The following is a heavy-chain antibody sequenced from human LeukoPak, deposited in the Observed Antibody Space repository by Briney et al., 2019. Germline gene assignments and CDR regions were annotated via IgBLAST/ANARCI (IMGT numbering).Heavy chain of an antibody. CDR1: GFTFSSYA. J-gene: IGHJ4*02. CDR2: LSNSATAT. V-gene: IGHV3-23*01. D-gene: IGHD3-3*01. CDR3: ARREWTLYYFDH. Sequence: GGSLRLSCAASGFTFSSYAMSWVRQAPGKGLEWVSALSNSATATYYADSVKGRFTISRDNAKNSLYLQMNSLRAEDTAVYYCARREWTLYYFDHWGQGTLVTVSS.